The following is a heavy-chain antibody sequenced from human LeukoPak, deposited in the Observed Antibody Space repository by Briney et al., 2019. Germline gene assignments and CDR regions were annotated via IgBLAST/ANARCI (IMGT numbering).Heavy chain of an antibody. Sequence: SGGSLRLSCAASGFTFSSYSMNWVRQAPGKGLEWVSSISSSSSYIYYADSLKGRFTISRDNAKNSLYLQINSLRAEDTAVYYCARSPTLWGLPEAHWYLDLWGRGTLVTVSS. V-gene: IGHV3-21*01. CDR3: ARSPTLWGLPEAHWYLDL. D-gene: IGHD7-27*01. CDR2: ISSSSSYI. J-gene: IGHJ2*01. CDR1: GFTFSSYS.